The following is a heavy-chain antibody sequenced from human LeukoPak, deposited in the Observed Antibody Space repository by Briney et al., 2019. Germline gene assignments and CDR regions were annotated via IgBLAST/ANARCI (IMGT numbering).Heavy chain of an antibody. J-gene: IGHJ3*02. CDR3: ARAMSAWGVAFDI. CDR1: GFTFSDYY. V-gene: IGHV3-11*04. Sequence: GGSLRLSCAASGFTFSDYYMSWIRQAPGKGLEWVSYISSSGSTIYYADSVKGRFTISRDNAKNSLYLQMNSLRAEDTAVYYRARAMSAWGVAFDIWGQGTMVTVSS. CDR2: ISSSGSTI. D-gene: IGHD3-16*01.